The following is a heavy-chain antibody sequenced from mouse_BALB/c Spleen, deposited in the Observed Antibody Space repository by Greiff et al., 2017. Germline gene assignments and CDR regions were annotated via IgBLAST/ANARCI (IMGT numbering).Heavy chain of an antibody. Sequence: EVQLVESGGGLVKPGGSLKLSCAASGFTFSSYAMSWVRQTPEKRLEWVATISSGGSYTYYPDSVKGRFTISRDNAKNTLYLQMSSLRSEDTAMYYCARRDYGGYAMDYWGQGTSVTVSS. CDR2: ISSGGSYT. CDR3: ARRDYGGYAMDY. CDR1: GFTFSSYA. D-gene: IGHD2-4*01. V-gene: IGHV5-9-3*01. J-gene: IGHJ4*01.